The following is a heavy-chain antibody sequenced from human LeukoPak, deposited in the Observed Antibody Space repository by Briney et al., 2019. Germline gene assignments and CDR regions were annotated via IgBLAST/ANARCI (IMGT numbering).Heavy chain of an antibody. CDR1: GYSFTSYW. J-gene: IGHJ5*02. CDR3: TRGGTYYDDSRDYGHWFDP. D-gene: IGHD3-22*01. Sequence: PGESLKISCKGSGYSFTSYWIGWVRQMPGKGLEWMGIIYPDDSVTRYSPSFQGQVTISADKSTGTAYLHWSSLKASDTAIYYCTRGGTYYDDSRDYGHWFDPWGQGTLVTVSS. V-gene: IGHV5-51*01. CDR2: IYPDDSVT.